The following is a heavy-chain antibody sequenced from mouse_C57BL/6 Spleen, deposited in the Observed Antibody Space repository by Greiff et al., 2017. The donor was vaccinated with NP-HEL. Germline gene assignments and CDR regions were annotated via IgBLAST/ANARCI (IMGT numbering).Heavy chain of an antibody. Sequence: QVQLQQPGAELVRPGSSVKLSCKASGYTFTSYWMHWVKQRPIQGLEWIGNIDPSDSETHYNQKFKDKATLTVDKSSSTAYMQLSSLTSEDSAVYYCATNGGYDVGFAYGGQGTRVTVSA. D-gene: IGHD2-2*01. CDR2: IDPSDSET. CDR1: GYTFTSYW. CDR3: ATNGGYDVGFAY. J-gene: IGHJ3*01. V-gene: IGHV1-52*01.